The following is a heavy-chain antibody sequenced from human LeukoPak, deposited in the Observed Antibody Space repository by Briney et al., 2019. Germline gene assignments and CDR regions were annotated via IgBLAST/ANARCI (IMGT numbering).Heavy chain of an antibody. D-gene: IGHD3-22*01. CDR1: GFTFDDYA. V-gene: IGHV3-30*18. J-gene: IGHJ4*02. CDR2: ISYDGSNK. Sequence: PGGSLRLSCAASGFTFDDYAMPWVRQAPGKGLEWVAVISYDGSNKYYADSVKGRFTISRDNSKNTLYLQMNSLRAEDTAVYYCAKNIYDSSGYSLLIDYWGQGTLVTVSS. CDR3: AKNIYDSSGYSLLIDY.